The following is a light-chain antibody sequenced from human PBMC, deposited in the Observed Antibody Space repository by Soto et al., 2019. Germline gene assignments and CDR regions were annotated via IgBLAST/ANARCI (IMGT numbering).Light chain of an antibody. V-gene: IGKV1-5*01. CDR3: QQYNTYSYT. J-gene: IGKJ2*01. CDR1: QSVRNW. CDR2: DVS. Sequence: DIQMTQSPPHLPAFERDRVTITCRASQSVRNWLAWYQPKPGKAPKLLICDVSSLESGVPSRFSGSGFGTEFTLTISSLQPDDFATYYCQQYNTYSYTFGQGTRVEIK.